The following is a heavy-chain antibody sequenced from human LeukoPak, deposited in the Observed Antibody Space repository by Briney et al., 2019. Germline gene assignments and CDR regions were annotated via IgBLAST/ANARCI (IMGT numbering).Heavy chain of an antibody. Sequence: GGSLRLSCAASGFTFSSYSMNWVRQAPGKGLEWVSSISSSSSYIYYADSVKGRFTISRDNAKSSLYLQMNSLRAEDTAVYYCAGAYCGGDCYSYDAFDIWGQGTMVTVSS. J-gene: IGHJ3*02. CDR2: ISSSSSYI. CDR1: GFTFSSYS. CDR3: AGAYCGGDCYSYDAFDI. D-gene: IGHD2-21*02. V-gene: IGHV3-21*01.